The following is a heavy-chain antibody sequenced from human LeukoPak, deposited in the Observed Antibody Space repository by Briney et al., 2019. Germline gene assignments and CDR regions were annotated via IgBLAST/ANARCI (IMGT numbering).Heavy chain of an antibody. Sequence: GGSLRLSCVASGFRFIDYWMTWVRQAPGRGLEWVANINQNGSDKFYVDSVNGRFTISRDNAKNSLYLQMNTLRAEDTAIYYCATFSGAHHKTFDSWGQGTLVTVSS. D-gene: IGHD1-14*01. J-gene: IGHJ4*02. CDR1: GFRFIDYW. CDR2: INQNGSDK. CDR3: ATFSGAHHKTFDS. V-gene: IGHV3-7*01.